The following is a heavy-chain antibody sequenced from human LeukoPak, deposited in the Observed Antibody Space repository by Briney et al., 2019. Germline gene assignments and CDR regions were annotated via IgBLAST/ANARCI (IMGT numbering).Heavy chain of an antibody. CDR3: AKHGYCSSTSCYNQFDY. J-gene: IGHJ4*02. CDR2: IYPGDSDT. V-gene: IGHV5-51*01. CDR1: GYTFTNYW. Sequence: GESLKISCKGSGYTFTNYWIGWVRQMPGKGLEWMGIIYPGDSDTRYSPSFQGQVTISADKSTSTTYLQWSSLKASDTAIYYCAKHGYCSSTSCYNQFDYWGQGTLVTVSS. D-gene: IGHD2-2*02.